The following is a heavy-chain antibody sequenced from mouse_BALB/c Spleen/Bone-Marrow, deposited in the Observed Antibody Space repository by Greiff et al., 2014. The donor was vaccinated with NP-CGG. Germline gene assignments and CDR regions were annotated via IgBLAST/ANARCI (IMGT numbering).Heavy chain of an antibody. D-gene: IGHD2-1*01. CDR2: IDPENGDT. CDR1: GFNINDYY. CDR3: NGNYYAMDY. Sequence: EVQLQQSGAELVRSGASVKLSCTASGFNINDYYMHRVKQRPEQGLEWIGWIDPENGDTAYAPKFQGKATMTADTSSNTAYLQLSSLTSDDTAVYYCNGNYYAMDYWGQGTSVTVSS. V-gene: IGHV14-4*02. J-gene: IGHJ4*01.